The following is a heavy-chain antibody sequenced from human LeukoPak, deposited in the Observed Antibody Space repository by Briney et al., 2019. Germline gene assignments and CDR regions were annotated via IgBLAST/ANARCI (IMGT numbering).Heavy chain of an antibody. CDR3: AKDPGWEVLTSQGRAFDY. CDR2: IWYDGNSQ. V-gene: IGHV3-30*02. CDR1: GFIFKSYG. J-gene: IGHJ4*02. D-gene: IGHD1-26*01. Sequence: GGSLRLSCAASGFIFKSYGMHWVRQAPGKGLEWVAFIWYDGNSQYYADSVKGRFTISRDNSKNTLYLQMSTLRIEDTALYYCAKDPGWEVLTSQGRAFDYWGLGTLVTVSS.